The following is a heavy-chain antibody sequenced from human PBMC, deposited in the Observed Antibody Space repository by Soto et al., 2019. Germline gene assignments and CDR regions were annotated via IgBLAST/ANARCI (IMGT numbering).Heavy chain of an antibody. J-gene: IGHJ4*02. D-gene: IGHD1-26*01. CDR1: GFTFSSYS. V-gene: IGHV3-23*01. CDR3: AKDPSLRSYTYFDY. Sequence: GGSLRLSCAASGFTFSSYSMNWVRQAPGKGLEWVSAISGSGGSTYYAESVKGRFTISRDNSKKTLYQQMNSLRAEDTVVYYCAKDPSLRSYTYFDYWGQGTLVTVSS. CDR2: ISGSGGST.